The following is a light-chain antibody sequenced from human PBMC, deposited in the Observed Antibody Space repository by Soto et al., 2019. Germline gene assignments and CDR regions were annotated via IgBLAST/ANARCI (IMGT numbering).Light chain of an antibody. Sequence: EIVLTQSPGTLSLSPGERATLSCRASQSLSSTYLAWYQQKPGQAPRLLIYGASSRATGIPDRFIGSGSATDFTLTISRLEPEDFAVYYCQQYGSSPYSFGQGTKLEI. V-gene: IGKV3-20*01. CDR2: GAS. CDR3: QQYGSSPYS. J-gene: IGKJ2*01. CDR1: QSLSSTY.